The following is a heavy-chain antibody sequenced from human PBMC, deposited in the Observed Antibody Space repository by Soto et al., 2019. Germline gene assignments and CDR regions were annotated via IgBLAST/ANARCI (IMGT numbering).Heavy chain of an antibody. J-gene: IGHJ4*02. CDR1: GDSISSYY. CDR2: LYYGRSA. V-gene: IGHV4-59*01. D-gene: IGHD3-22*01. CDR3: ALRSMAVVPEY. Sequence: QVQLQESGPGLVKPSETLSLTCAVSGDSISSYYCMWIRQPPGKGLESIGYLYYGRSANYNPSLKSRATLSGDTSTNQCSLTLSSMTAADTAVYYCALRSMAVVPEYWGLGTLVTVSS.